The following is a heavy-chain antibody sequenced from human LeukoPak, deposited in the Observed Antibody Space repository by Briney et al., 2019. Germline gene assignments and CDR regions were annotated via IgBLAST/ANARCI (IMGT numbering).Heavy chain of an antibody. Sequence: GGSLRLSCAVSGFTFSSYWMSWVRQAPGKGLEWVANIKQGGSEKYYVDSVKGRFTISRDNAKNSLYLQMNSLRAEDTAVYYCARDLVHNYDYVWGSYRTDLFDYWGQGTLVTVSS. D-gene: IGHD3-16*02. CDR2: IKQGGSEK. V-gene: IGHV3-7*03. J-gene: IGHJ4*02. CDR3: ARDLVHNYDYVWGSYRTDLFDY. CDR1: GFTFSSYW.